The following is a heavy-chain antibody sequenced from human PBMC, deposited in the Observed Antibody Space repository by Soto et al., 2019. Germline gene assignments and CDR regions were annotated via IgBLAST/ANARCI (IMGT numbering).Heavy chain of an antibody. V-gene: IGHV4-34*01. CDR1: GGSFRGYY. J-gene: IGHJ4*02. D-gene: IGHD2-15*01. CDR3: ARGHSYCSGGSCYGKYYFDY. Sequence: SETLSLTCAVYGGSFRGYYWRWIRKPPGKGLEWIGEINHSGSTNYNPSLKSRVTISVDTSKNQFSLKLSSVTAADTAVYYCARGHSYCSGGSCYGKYYFDYWGQGTLVTGSS. CDR2: INHSGST.